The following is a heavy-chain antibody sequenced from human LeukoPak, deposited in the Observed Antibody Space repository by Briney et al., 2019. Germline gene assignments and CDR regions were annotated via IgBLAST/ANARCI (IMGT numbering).Heavy chain of an antibody. CDR3: AREPIVVVPAAGQTYYYYMDV. Sequence: SVKVSCKASGGTFSSYAISWVRQAPGQGLEWMGGIIPIFDTANYAQKFQGRVTITTDDSTSTAYMELSSLRSEDTAVYYCAREPIVVVPAAGQTYYYYMDVWGKGTTVTVSS. CDR2: IIPIFDTA. D-gene: IGHD2-2*01. CDR1: GGTFSSYA. V-gene: IGHV1-69*05. J-gene: IGHJ6*03.